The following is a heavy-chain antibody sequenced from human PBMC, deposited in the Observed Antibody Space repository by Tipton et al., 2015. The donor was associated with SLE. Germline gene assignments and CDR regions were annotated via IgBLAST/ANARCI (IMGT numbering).Heavy chain of an antibody. Sequence: SLRLSCAASGFTFITYAMHWVRQAPGKGLEWVAVISYDGSNKYYADSVKGRFTISRDNSKNTLYLQMNSLRAEDTAVYYCASSLLTVFAGFDYWGQGTLVTVSS. J-gene: IGHJ4*02. CDR1: GFTFITYA. CDR3: ASSLLTVFAGFDY. D-gene: IGHD3-3*01. V-gene: IGHV3-30*04. CDR2: ISYDGSNK.